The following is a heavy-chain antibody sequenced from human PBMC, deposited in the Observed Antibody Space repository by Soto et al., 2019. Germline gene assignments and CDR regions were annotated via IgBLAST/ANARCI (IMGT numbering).Heavy chain of an antibody. J-gene: IGHJ3*02. Sequence: SVKVSCKASGGTFSSYTISWVRQAPGQGLEWMGRIIPILGIANYAQKFQGRVTITADKSTSTAYMELSSLRSEDTAVYYCARENCGGDCRDDAFDIWGQGTMVTVSS. D-gene: IGHD2-21*02. CDR3: ARENCGGDCRDDAFDI. V-gene: IGHV1-69*04. CDR1: GGTFSSYT. CDR2: IIPILGIA.